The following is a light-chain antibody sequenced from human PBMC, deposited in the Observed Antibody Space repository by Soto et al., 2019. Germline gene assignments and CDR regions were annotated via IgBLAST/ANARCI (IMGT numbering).Light chain of an antibody. V-gene: IGKV3-20*01. Sequence: ELVLTQSPGTLSLSPGERATLSCRASQTVNNNYLAWYQQIPGQAPRLLISGASSRATGTPDRFSGSASGTDFTLTISRLEPEDFAVYYCQQYGSSPLTFGGGTKVEIK. CDR2: GAS. J-gene: IGKJ4*01. CDR3: QQYGSSPLT. CDR1: QTVNNNY.